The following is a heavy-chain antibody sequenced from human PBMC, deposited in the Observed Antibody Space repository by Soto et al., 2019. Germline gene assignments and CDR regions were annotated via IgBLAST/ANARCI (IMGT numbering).Heavy chain of an antibody. CDR3: ARDRWFGELYWFDP. J-gene: IGHJ5*02. V-gene: IGHV4-30-4*01. CDR1: GGSISSGDSY. Sequence: QVQLQESGPGLVKPSQTLSLTCTVSGGSISSGDSYWSWIRHPPGKCLEWIGYTYYSGSTYYNPSRKSRVTISVDTSKNQFSLKLSSVTAADTAVYYCARDRWFGELYWFDPWGQGTLVTVSS. D-gene: IGHD3-10*01. CDR2: TYYSGST.